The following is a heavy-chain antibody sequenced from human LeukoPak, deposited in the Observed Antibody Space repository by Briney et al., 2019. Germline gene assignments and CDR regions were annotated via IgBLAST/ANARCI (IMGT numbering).Heavy chain of an antibody. J-gene: IGHJ4*02. Sequence: GASVKISCKASGYTFTSYYMHWVRQAPGQGLEWMGIINPSGGSTSYAQKFQGRVTMTRDTSTSTVYMELSSLRSEDTAVYYCARGVYGDYPINPFDYWGQGTLATVSS. D-gene: IGHD4-17*01. V-gene: IGHV1-46*01. CDR3: ARGVYGDYPINPFDY. CDR1: GYTFTSYY. CDR2: INPSGGST.